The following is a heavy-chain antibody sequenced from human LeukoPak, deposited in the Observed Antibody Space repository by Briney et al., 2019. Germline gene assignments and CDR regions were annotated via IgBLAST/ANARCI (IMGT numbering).Heavy chain of an antibody. Sequence: SETLSLTCTVSGGSISTYYWSWIRQPPGRGLEWIGYIYYSGITDYSPSLKSRVTISIDTSKKQFSLKLSSVTAADTAVYYCARDIGYCSGGSCYSMGGNWFDPWGQGTLVTVSS. CDR2: IYYSGIT. D-gene: IGHD2-15*01. CDR3: ARDIGYCSGGSCYSMGGNWFDP. CDR1: GGSISTYY. J-gene: IGHJ5*02. V-gene: IGHV4-59*12.